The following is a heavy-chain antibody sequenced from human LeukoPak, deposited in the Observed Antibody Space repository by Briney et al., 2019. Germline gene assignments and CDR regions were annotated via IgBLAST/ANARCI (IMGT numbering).Heavy chain of an antibody. CDR2: ISAYNGNK. CDR1: GYTFTSYY. CDR3: ARVLQWVVAATHWFDP. J-gene: IGHJ5*02. D-gene: IGHD2-15*01. Sequence: ASVRVSCKASGYTFTSYYISWVRQAPGQGLEWMGWISAYNGNKNYAHMPQGSATMTTDTSTSTAYMELRSLRSDDTAVYYCARVLQWVVAATHWFDPWGQGTLVTVSS. V-gene: IGHV1-18*01.